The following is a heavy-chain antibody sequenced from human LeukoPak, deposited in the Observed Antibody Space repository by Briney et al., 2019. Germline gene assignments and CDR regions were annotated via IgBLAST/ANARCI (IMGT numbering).Heavy chain of an antibody. V-gene: IGHV3-21*04. J-gene: IGHJ4*02. Sequence: GGSLRLSCAASGFTFSSYPMSWVRQAPGKGLEWVSYITTSSGQIYYGDSVKGRFTISRDNAKNSLYLPMNSLRAEDTAVYYCAKGLDGSGSYSPLDYWGQGTLVTVSS. D-gene: IGHD3-10*01. CDR2: ITTSSGQI. CDR1: GFTFSSYP. CDR3: AKGLDGSGSYSPLDY.